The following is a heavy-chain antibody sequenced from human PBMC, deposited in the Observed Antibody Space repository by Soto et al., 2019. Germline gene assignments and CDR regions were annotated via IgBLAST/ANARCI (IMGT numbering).Heavy chain of an antibody. J-gene: IGHJ6*02. D-gene: IGHD2-21*01. V-gene: IGHV3-23*01. CDR2: XXGSGGRQ. Sequence: GGSLRLSXXASXXXXXXXXXXXXXQAPGXGXEWVXXXXGSGGRQHDADSVKGRFTISRDNSKNTLYLQMNSLRAEDTAVYYCAKDPHIYSGAHYHYGMDVWGQGTTVTVSS. CDR3: AKDPHIYSGAHYHYGMDV. CDR1: XXXXXXXX.